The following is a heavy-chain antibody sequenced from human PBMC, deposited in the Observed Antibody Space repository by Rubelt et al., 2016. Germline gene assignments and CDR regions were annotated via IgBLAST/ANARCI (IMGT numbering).Heavy chain of an antibody. V-gene: IGHV4-59*08. CDR2: IHESGST. CDR1: GGSISTYY. Sequence: QVQLQESGPGLVKPSETLSLTCTVSGGSISTYYWSWIRQSPGKGLEWIGYIHESGSTNYNPSLKSRVTISVDTSKNQFSLSRSSVTAADTAVYYCARRVAGTGYSRENWFDPWGQGTLVTVSA. CDR3: ARRVAGTGYSRENWFDP. J-gene: IGHJ5*02. D-gene: IGHD3/OR15-3a*01.